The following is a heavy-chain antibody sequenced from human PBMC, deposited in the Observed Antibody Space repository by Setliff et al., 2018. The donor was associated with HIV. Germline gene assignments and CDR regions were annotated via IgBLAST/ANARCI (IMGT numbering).Heavy chain of an antibody. D-gene: IGHD3-10*01. CDR3: AREVWSEDDN. CDR2: IGQDGSEK. CDR1: RFDFNNYW. Sequence: GGSLRLSCAASRFDFNNYWMCWVRQAPGKGLEWVANIGQDGSEKNYVDSVKGRFTISRDNAKNSLYLQMNSLRAEDAAVYYCAREVWSEDDNWGQGTLVTVSS. J-gene: IGHJ4*02. V-gene: IGHV3-7*03.